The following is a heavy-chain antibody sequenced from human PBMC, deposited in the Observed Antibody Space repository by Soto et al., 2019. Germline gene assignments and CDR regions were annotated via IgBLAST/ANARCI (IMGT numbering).Heavy chain of an antibody. J-gene: IGHJ4*02. D-gene: IGHD1-26*01. CDR2: IIPILGIA. V-gene: IGHV1-69*04. CDR1: GGTFSSYT. Sequence: ASVKVSCKASGGTFSSYTISWVRQAPGQGLEWMGRIIPILGIANYAQKFQGRVTITADKSTSTAYMELSSLRSEDTAVYYCARDNEKYVGATDYWGQGTLVTVSS. CDR3: ARDNEKYVGATDY.